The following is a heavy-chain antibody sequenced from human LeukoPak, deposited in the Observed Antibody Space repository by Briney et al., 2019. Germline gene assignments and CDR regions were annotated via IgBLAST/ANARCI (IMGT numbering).Heavy chain of an antibody. CDR1: GGTFSSYA. CDR2: IIPIFGTA. J-gene: IGHJ4*02. CDR3: ARAPPRSSGWYYFDY. D-gene: IGHD6-19*01. V-gene: IGHV1-69*06. Sequence: VASVKVSCTASGGTFSSYAISWVRQAPGQGLEWMGGIIPIFGTANYAQKFQGRVTITADKSTSTAYMELSSLRSEDTAVYYCARAPPRSSGWYYFDYWGQGTLVTVSS.